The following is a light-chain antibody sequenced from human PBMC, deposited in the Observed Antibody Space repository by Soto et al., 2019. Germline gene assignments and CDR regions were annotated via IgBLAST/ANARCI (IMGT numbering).Light chain of an antibody. CDR1: QRVLYSSNNKNY. CDR2: WAS. J-gene: IGKJ3*01. V-gene: IGKV4-1*01. CDR3: QQYYSTPPFT. Sequence: DIVMTQSPGSLAVSPGERATINCKSSQRVLYSSNNKNYLAWYQQKPGQPPKLLIYWASTRESGVPDRFSGSGSGTDFTLTISSLQAEDVAVYYCQQYYSTPPFTFGPGTKVDIK.